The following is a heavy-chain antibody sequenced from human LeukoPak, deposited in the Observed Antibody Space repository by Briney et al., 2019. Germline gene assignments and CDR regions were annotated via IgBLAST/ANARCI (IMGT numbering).Heavy chain of an antibody. CDR2: IYYSGTT. CDR1: GGSISSGDYY. D-gene: IGHD5-18*01. J-gene: IGHJ4*02. CDR3: ARVGSPITAFFDC. V-gene: IGHV4-31*03. Sequence: SQTLSLTCTVSGGSISSGDYYWSWIRQHPMTGLEWIGYIYYSGTTYYNPSLESRVTISVDTSKNQFSLRLSSMTAADTAVYYCARVGSPITAFFDCWGQGTLVSVSS.